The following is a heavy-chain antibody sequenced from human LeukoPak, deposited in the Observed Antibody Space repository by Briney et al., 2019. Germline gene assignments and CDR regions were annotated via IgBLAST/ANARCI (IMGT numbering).Heavy chain of an antibody. CDR1: GFTFSSYG. CDR3: ALRLGHSSGWYED. J-gene: IGHJ4*02. V-gene: IGHV3-30*03. D-gene: IGHD6-19*01. CDR2: ISYDGSNK. Sequence: GGSLRLSCAGSGFTFSSYGMHWVRQAPGKGLEWVAVISYDGSNKYYADSVKGRFTISRDNSKNTLYLQMNSLRAEDTAVYYCALRLGHSSGWYEDWGQGTLVTVSS.